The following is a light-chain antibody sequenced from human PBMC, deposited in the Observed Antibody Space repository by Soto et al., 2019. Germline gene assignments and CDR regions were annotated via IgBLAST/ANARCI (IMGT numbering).Light chain of an antibody. CDR3: QHYNSYSEA. CDR2: DAS. J-gene: IGKJ1*01. Sequence: DIHLTQSPSTLSASVGDRVTITCRASQTISHWLAWYQQKPGKAPKLLIFDASSLENGVPSRFSGSGSGTDFTLTISSLQPDDFATYYCQHYNSYSEAFGQGTKVDIK. V-gene: IGKV1-5*01. CDR1: QTISHW.